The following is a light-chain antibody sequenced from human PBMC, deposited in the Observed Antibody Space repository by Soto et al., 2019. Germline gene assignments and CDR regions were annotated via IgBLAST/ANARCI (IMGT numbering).Light chain of an antibody. CDR3: QQYNNWPPVT. CDR1: QTISSTY. Sequence: VLTQSPGTLSLSPGERATISCRASQTISSTYLVWYQHKPAQAPRLLIYGASSRATGIPHRFSGSGSGTEFTLTISSLQSEDFAVYYCQQYNNWPPVTFGGGTKVDIK. CDR2: GAS. J-gene: IGKJ4*01. V-gene: IGKV3D-15*01.